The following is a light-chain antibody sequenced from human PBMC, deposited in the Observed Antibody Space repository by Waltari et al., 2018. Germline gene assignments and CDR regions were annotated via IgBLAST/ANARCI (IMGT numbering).Light chain of an antibody. CDR1: SSNIGNNY. Sequence: QSVLTQPPSVSAAPGQRVTISCSGGSSNIGNNYVSWYRQFPGTAPKLLIYEDTERPSGMPGRFSGSKCGTSATLDITGLQAGDEADYYCGTWDSSLSGAVFGGGTHLTVL. CDR2: EDT. J-gene: IGLJ7*01. V-gene: IGLV1-51*02. CDR3: GTWDSSLSGAV.